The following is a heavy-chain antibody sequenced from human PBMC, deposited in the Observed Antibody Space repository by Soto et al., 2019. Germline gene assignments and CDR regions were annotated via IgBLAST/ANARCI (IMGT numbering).Heavy chain of an antibody. CDR1: GFTVSDS. V-gene: IGHV3-53*01. CDR2: IHSDGST. D-gene: IGHD5-12*01. Sequence: GGSLRLSCSVAGFTVSDSMSWVRQAPGKGLECVSFIHSDGSTHYTDSVKGRFTISRDNSKNTLYLQMNSLRAEDTAVYYCAKDLGGYDLAGGMDVWGQGTTVTVSS. J-gene: IGHJ6*02. CDR3: AKDLGGYDLAGGMDV.